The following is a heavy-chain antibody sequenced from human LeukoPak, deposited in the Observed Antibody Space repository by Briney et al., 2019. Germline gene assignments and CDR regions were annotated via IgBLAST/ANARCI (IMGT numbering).Heavy chain of an antibody. CDR1: GGTFSSYA. J-gene: IGHJ4*02. V-gene: IGHV1-69*13. CDR2: IIPIFGTA. CDR3: TTMAMAAGPEKYYLDY. Sequence: SVKVSCKASGGTFSSYAISWVRQAPGQGLEWMGGIIPIFGTANYAQKFQGRVTITADESTSTAYMELSSLRSEDTAVYYCTTMAMAAGPEKYYLDYWGQGTLVTVSS. D-gene: IGHD5-18*01.